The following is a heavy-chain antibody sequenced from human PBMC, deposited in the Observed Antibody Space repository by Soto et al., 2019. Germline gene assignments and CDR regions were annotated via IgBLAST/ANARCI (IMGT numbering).Heavy chain of an antibody. CDR1: GGTFSSYT. Sequence: QVQLVQSGAEVKKPGSSVKVSCKASGGTFSSYTISWVRQAPGQGLEWMGRIIPILGIANYAQKFQGRVPXTXDXXTSRAYMELSSLRSEDTALYYCARDPGGDYNWFDPWGQGTLVTVSS. J-gene: IGHJ5*02. CDR2: IIPILGIA. D-gene: IGHD2-21*02. CDR3: ARDPGGDYNWFDP. V-gene: IGHV1-69*08.